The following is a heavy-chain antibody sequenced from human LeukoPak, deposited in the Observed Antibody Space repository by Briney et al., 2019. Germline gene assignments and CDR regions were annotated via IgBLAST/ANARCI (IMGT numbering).Heavy chain of an antibody. CDR2: INPNSGGT. V-gene: IGHV1-2*02. CDR1: GYTFTGYY. D-gene: IGHD4-17*01. J-gene: IGHJ4*02. Sequence: ASVKVSCKASGYTFTGYYMHWVRQAPGQGLEWMGWINPNSGGTNYAQKFQGRVTMTRDTSISTAYMELSRLRSDDTAVYYCARGGLHDYGDPSGSDYWGQGTLVTVSS. CDR3: ARGGLHDYGDPSGSDY.